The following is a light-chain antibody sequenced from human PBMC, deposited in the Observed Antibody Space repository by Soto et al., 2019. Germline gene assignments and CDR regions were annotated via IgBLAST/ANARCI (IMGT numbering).Light chain of an antibody. CDR3: QQYDTSIWAYT. Sequence: EVVLTQSPVNLSLSPGERATLSCRASQSVSSSYLAWYQQKPGQAPRLLIYGASSRATGIPDRFSGSGSGTDFTLTISRLEPEDLAVYYCQQYDTSIWAYTFGQGTKLEIK. J-gene: IGKJ2*01. CDR1: QSVSSSY. CDR2: GAS. V-gene: IGKV3-20*01.